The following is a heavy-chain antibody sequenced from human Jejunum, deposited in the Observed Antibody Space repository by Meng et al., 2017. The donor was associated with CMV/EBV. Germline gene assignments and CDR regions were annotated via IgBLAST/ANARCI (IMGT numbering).Heavy chain of an antibody. CDR3: ARGLRIVGTALAF. Sequence: CKASGYDFIGYDINWVRQASGQGLEWMGWMHPIRGNTVYAQKFRDRVTMTRDTTINTAYLEVSSLTSEDTAVYYCARGLRIVGTALAFWGQGTLVTVSS. J-gene: IGHJ4*02. CDR2: MHPIRGNT. V-gene: IGHV1-8*01. D-gene: IGHD1-26*01. CDR1: GYDFIGYD.